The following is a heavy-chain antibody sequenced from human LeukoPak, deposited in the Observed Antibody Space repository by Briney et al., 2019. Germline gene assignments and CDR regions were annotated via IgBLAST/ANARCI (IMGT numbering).Heavy chain of an antibody. J-gene: IGHJ4*02. V-gene: IGHV3-48*02. CDR1: GFTFNTYT. Sequence: GGSLRLSCAASGFTFNTYTMNWVRQAPGKGLEWVSHITASGTAMFYADSVKGRFTISRDNAKNSLYLQMNSLRDEDTAVYYCASSGSYRFDYWGQGTLVTVSS. D-gene: IGHD1-26*01. CDR3: ASSGSYRFDY. CDR2: ITASGTAM.